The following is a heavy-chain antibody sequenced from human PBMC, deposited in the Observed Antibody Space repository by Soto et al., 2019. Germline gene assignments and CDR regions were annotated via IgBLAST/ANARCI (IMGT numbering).Heavy chain of an antibody. CDR3: ARGGHIAVVTASFDY. V-gene: IGHV1-46*02. CDR1: GYTFNTYY. CDR2: IHPSGGGT. Sequence: ASVKVSCKPSGYTFNTYYLHWLRQAPGQALEWMGVIHPSGGGTTYAQKFLGRVTVTRDTSTTTVFMELSNLRSDDTAVYYCARGGHIAVVTASFDYWGQGTLVTVSS. J-gene: IGHJ4*02. D-gene: IGHD2-21*02.